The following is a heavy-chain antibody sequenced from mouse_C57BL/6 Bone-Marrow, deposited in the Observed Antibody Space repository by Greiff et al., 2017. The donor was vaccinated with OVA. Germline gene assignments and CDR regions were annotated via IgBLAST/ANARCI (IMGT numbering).Heavy chain of an antibody. CDR2: IDPNRGGT. D-gene: IGHD1-1*01. J-gene: IGHJ1*03. CDR1: GYTFTSYW. V-gene: IGHV1-72*01. Sequence: QVQLQQPGAELVKPGASVKLSCKASGYTFTSYWMHWVKQRPGRGLEWIGRIDPNRGGTKYNEKFKSKATLTVDKPSSTAYMQLSSLTSEDSAVYYCARYYGSPYWYCDVWGTGTTVTVSS. CDR3: ARYYGSPYWYCDV.